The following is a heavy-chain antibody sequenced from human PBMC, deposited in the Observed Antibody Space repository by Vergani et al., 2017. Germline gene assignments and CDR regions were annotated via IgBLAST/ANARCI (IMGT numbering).Heavy chain of an antibody. J-gene: IGHJ6*03. CDR3: ARDREGFSSSAVGKYYYYYYMDV. CDR2: IYSGGST. D-gene: IGHD6-6*01. CDR1: GFTVSSNY. V-gene: IGHV3-53*01. Sequence: VQLVESGGGLIQPGGSLRLSCAASGFTVSSNYMSWVRQAPGKGLEWVSVIYSGGSTYYADSVKGRFTISRDNSKNTLYLQMNSLRAEDTAVYYCARDREGFSSSAVGKYYYYYYMDVWGKGTTVTVSS.